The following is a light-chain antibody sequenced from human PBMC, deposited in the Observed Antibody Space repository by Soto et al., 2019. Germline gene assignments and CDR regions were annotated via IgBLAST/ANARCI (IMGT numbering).Light chain of an antibody. Sequence: QSVLTQPPSGSGAPGQRITISCTGSSSNIGAGYPIHRYQQLPGTAPRLLIFGNTIRPSGVPARFSGSRSGLAITGLQAEDEADYYCQSYDSSLSAYVFGAGTKLTVL. CDR3: QSYDSSLSAYV. CDR1: SSNIGAGYP. J-gene: IGLJ1*01. CDR2: GNT. V-gene: IGLV1-40*01.